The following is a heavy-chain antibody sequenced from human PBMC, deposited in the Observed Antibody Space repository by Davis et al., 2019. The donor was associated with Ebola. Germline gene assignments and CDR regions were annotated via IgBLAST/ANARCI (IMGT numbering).Heavy chain of an antibody. CDR3: AKDTSNIWFDI. CDR1: GFIFRNYV. J-gene: IGHJ3*02. D-gene: IGHD1-26*01. V-gene: IGHV3-23*01. CDR2: LGTSADT. Sequence: GESLKISCAASGFIFRNYVMSWVRQAPGKGLEWVSTLGTSADTYYEDSVKGRFTISRDNSRNTLYLQMNGLRVEDTAIYYCAKDTSNIWFDIWGQGTMVTVSS.